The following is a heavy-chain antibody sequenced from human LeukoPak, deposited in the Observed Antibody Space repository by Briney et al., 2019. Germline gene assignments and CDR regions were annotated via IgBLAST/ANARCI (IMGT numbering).Heavy chain of an antibody. CDR1: GFTFSSYW. V-gene: IGHV3-74*01. CDR3: ARDPLYCSSTSCYDY. J-gene: IGHJ4*02. CDR2: INSDGSST. D-gene: IGHD2-2*01. Sequence: PGGSLRLSCAASGFTFSSYWMHWVRQAPGKGLVWVSRINSDGSSTSYADSVKGRFTISRDNAKNSLYLQMNSLRAEDTAVYYCARDPLYCSSTSCYDYWGQGTLVTVSS.